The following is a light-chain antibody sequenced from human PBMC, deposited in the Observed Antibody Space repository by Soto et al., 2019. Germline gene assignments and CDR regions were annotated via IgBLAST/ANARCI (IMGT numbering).Light chain of an antibody. CDR2: GAS. V-gene: IGKV3-20*01. CDR1: QSVSSQ. J-gene: IGKJ5*01. CDR3: QQYDTSVVT. Sequence: EIVLKQSPGTLSLSPGERATLSCRASQSVSSQLAWYQQKPGQSPRLFIYGASSRATGIPDRFSGSGSGTDFTLTISRLEPEDFAVYYCQQYDTSVVTFGQGTRLEIK.